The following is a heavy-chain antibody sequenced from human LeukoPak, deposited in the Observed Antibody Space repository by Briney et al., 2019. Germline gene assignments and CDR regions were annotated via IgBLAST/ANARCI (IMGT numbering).Heavy chain of an antibody. J-gene: IGHJ4*02. CDR2: IYYSGST. CDR3: ARSDGSSSQPPAIDY. D-gene: IGHD6-13*01. Sequence: PSETLSLTCTVSGGSISSYYWSWIRQPPGKGLEWIGYIYYSGSTNYNPSLKSRVTISVDTSKNQFSLKPSSVTAADTAVYYCARSDGSSSQPPAIDYWGQGTLVTVSS. V-gene: IGHV4-59*01. CDR1: GGSISSYY.